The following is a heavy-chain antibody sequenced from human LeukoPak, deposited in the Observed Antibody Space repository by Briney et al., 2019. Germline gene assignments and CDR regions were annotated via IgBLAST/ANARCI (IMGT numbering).Heavy chain of an antibody. D-gene: IGHD3-22*01. Sequence: ASVKVSCKASGYTFTGYYMHWVRQAPGQGLEWMGRINPNSGGTNYAQKFQGRVTMTRDTSISTAYMELSRLRSDGTAVYYCASTSSGYYFFDYWGQGTLVTVSS. CDR2: INPNSGGT. CDR1: GYTFTGYY. J-gene: IGHJ4*02. CDR3: ASTSSGYYFFDY. V-gene: IGHV1-2*06.